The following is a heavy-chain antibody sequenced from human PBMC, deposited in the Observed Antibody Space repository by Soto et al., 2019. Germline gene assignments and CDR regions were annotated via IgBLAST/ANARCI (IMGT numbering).Heavy chain of an antibody. D-gene: IGHD4-4*01. J-gene: IGHJ2*01. CDR1: GGSFSGYY. V-gene: IGHV4-34*09. Sequence: PSETLSLTCAVYGGSFSGYYWSWIRQPPGKGLEWIGYIYYSGRTYYNPSLKSRVTISVDTSKNQFSLKLSSVTAADTAVYYCAVSYSNYWYFDLWGRGTLVTVSS. CDR3: AVSYSNYWYFDL. CDR2: IYYSGRT.